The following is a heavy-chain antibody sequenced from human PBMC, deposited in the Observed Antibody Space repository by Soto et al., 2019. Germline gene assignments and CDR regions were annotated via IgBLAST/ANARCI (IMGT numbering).Heavy chain of an antibody. D-gene: IGHD3-3*01. V-gene: IGHV4-39*01. J-gene: IGHJ4*02. Sequence: PSETLSLTCTVSGGSISSSSYYWGWIRQPPGKGLEWIGSIYYSGSTYYNPSLKSRVTISVDTSKNQFSLKLSSVTAADTAVYYCASYYYDFWSGYYMFDYWGQGTLVTVSS. CDR1: GGSISSSSYY. CDR3: ASYYYDFWSGYYMFDY. CDR2: IYYSGST.